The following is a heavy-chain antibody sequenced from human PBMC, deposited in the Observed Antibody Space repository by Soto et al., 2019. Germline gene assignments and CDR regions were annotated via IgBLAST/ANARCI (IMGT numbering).Heavy chain of an antibody. D-gene: IGHD3-10*01. CDR3: AREVQVHTPAFVY. V-gene: IGHV1-69*19. CDR1: GGTFNTYA. CDR2: ITPMFGAA. J-gene: IGHJ4*02. Sequence: QVQLVQSGAEMKKPGSSVKVSCQSSGGTFNTYAMNWVRQAPGQGPEWMGDITPMFGAANYATKFQGRVTLPAVESTGTSYMQLSSLTSEDTALYFCAREVQVHTPAFVYWGQGTLVTVSS.